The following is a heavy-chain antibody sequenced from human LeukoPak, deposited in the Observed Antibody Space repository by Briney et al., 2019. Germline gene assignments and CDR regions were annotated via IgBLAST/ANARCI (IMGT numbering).Heavy chain of an antibody. Sequence: EASVKVSCKASGYTFTSYAMNWVRQAPGQGLEWMGWINTNTGNPTYAQGFTGRFVFSLDTPVSTAYLQISSLKAEDTAVYYCARGPVMITFGGTDWFDPWGQGTLVTVSS. CDR3: ARGPVMITFGGTDWFDP. CDR2: INTNTGNP. V-gene: IGHV7-4-1*02. CDR1: GYTFTSYA. D-gene: IGHD3-16*01. J-gene: IGHJ5*02.